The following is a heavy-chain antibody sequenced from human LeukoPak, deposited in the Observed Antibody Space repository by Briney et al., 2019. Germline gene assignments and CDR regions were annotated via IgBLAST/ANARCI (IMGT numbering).Heavy chain of an antibody. CDR2: IRYDGSNK. V-gene: IGHV3-30*02. J-gene: IGHJ4*02. D-gene: IGHD2-2*03. CDR1: GFTFSSYG. Sequence: GGSLRLSCAASGFTFSSYGMHWVRQAPGKGLEWVAFIRYDGSNKYYPDSVKGRFTISRDNSKNTLYLQMNSLRAEDTAVYYCAKDRGYCSSTSCYAHFDYWGQGTLVTVSS. CDR3: AKDRGYCSSTSCYAHFDY.